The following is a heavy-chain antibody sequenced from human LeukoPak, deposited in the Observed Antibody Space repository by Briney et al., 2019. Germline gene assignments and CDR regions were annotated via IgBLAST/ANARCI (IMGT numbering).Heavy chain of an antibody. D-gene: IGHD3-3*01. Sequence: GGALRLSCAPPLFTPADYVMYWVCAALGEGLEWVSLLLVVGDSTYSADSVRGGFTIARDNSKNYLYLQMNSLRTEDTALYYCAKGSKDYDFWSGYPYYYYGMDVWGQGTTVTVSS. V-gene: IGHV3-43*02. J-gene: IGHJ6*02. CDR2: LLVVGDST. CDR3: AKGSKDYDFWSGYPYYYYGMDV. CDR1: LFTPADYV.